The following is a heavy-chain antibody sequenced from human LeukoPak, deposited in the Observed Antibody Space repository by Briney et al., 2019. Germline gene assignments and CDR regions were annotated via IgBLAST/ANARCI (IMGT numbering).Heavy chain of an antibody. J-gene: IGHJ4*02. CDR3: AKRQLLWFGEPDPFDY. D-gene: IGHD3-10*01. V-gene: IGHV3-30*18. CDR1: GFTFSHYG. Sequence: PGRSLRLSCVTSGFTFSHYGMHWVRQFPGKGLEWVAAISFDAEGDYHVDSVKGRFTISRDNAKNSLFLQMNSLRAEDTAVYYCAKRQLLWFGEPDPFDYWGQGTLVTVSS. CDR2: ISFDAEGD.